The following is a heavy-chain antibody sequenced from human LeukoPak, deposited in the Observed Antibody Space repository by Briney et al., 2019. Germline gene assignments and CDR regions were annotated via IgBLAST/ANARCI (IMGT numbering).Heavy chain of an antibody. CDR2: ISSSSSYI. J-gene: IGHJ5*02. CDR1: GFTFSSYS. D-gene: IGHD3-10*01. CDR3: ARRSRSMVRGVIEGFDP. V-gene: IGHV3-21*01. Sequence: GGSLRLSCAASGFTFSSYSMNWVRQAPGKGLEWVSSISSSSSYIYYADSVKGRFTISRNNAKNSLYLQMNSLRAEDTAVYYCARRSRSMVRGVIEGFDPWGQGTLVTVSS.